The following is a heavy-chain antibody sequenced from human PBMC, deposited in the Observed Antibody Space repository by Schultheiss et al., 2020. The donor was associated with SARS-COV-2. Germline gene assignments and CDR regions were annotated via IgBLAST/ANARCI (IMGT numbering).Heavy chain of an antibody. V-gene: IGHV3-7*03. J-gene: IGHJ4*02. CDR1: RFTFSSYW. Sequence: GGSLRLSCAASRFTFSSYWMSWVRQAPGKGLEWVANIKQDGSEKYYVDSVKGRFTISRDNAKNSLYLQMNSLRAEDTAVYYCARDLHYWGQGTLVTVSS. CDR2: IKQDGSEK. CDR3: ARDLHY.